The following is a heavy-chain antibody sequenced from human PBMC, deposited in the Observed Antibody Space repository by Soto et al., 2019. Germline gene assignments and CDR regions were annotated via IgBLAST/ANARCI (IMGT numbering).Heavy chain of an antibody. Sequence: QVQLVESGGGLVKPGGSLRLSCAASGFTFSDYYMNWIRQAPGKGLEWVSYISRSSTYTNYADSVKGRFTISRDNAKNSLYRQMNSLRAEDTAVYYCARDHYGPGWFDPWGQGTLVTVSS. J-gene: IGHJ5*02. CDR1: GFTFSDYY. D-gene: IGHD3-10*01. CDR3: ARDHYGPGWFDP. V-gene: IGHV3-11*05. CDR2: ISRSSTYT.